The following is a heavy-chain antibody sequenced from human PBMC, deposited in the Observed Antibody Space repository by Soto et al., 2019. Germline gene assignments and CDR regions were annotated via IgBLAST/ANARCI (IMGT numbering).Heavy chain of an antibody. CDR3: ARHGMDYYDSSGYYYSPYYFDY. J-gene: IGHJ4*02. CDR2: IYYSGST. D-gene: IGHD3-22*01. Sequence: SETLSLTCTVSGGSISSYYGGWFRQPPGKGLEWIGYIYYSGSTTYHPSLKSRVTISVDTSKNQFSLKLSSVTAADTAVYYCARHGMDYYDSSGYYYSPYYFDYWGQGTLVTAPQ. CDR1: GGSISSYY. V-gene: IGHV4-59*08.